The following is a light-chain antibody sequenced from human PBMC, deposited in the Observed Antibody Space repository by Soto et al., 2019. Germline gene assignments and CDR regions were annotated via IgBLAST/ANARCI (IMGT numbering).Light chain of an antibody. CDR3: GTWDSSLSAGV. J-gene: IGLJ2*01. CDR2: DNS. CDR1: SSNIGNNY. Sequence: QSVLTQPPSVSAAPGQKVTIFCSGSSSNIGNNYVSWYQQLPGTAPKLLIYDNSKRPSGIPDRFSGSKSGTSATLGITGLQTGDEADYYCGTWDSSLSAGVFGVGTKLTVL. V-gene: IGLV1-51*01.